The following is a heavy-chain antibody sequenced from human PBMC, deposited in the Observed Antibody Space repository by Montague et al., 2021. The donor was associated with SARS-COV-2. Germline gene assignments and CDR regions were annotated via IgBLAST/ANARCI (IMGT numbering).Heavy chain of an antibody. D-gene: IGHD3-22*01. CDR3: ARGLLTINMIVVDMAGASNWFDP. CDR2: INQSESP. J-gene: IGHJ5*02. V-gene: IGHV4-34*01. Sequence: SETLSLTCAVYGGSFSGYYWSWIRQPPGKGLEWIGEINQSESPNYNPSLKSRVTISLDTSKNQISLRLTSVTAADTAVYYCARGLLTINMIVVDMAGASNWFDPWGQGTLVTVSS. CDR1: GGSFSGYY.